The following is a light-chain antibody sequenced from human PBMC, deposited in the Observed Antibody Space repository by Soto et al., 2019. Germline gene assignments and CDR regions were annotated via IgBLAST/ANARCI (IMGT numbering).Light chain of an antibody. CDR1: SSDVGTYNL. Sequence: QSALTQPASVSGSPGQSITISCTGSSSDVGTYNLVSWYQQHPGKAPKLMIFEDSKRPSGVSNRFSGSKSGNTASLTISGLQAEDEADYCCCSYAGSSTWVFGGGTKLTVL. CDR3: CSYAGSSTWV. V-gene: IGLV2-23*01. CDR2: EDS. J-gene: IGLJ3*02.